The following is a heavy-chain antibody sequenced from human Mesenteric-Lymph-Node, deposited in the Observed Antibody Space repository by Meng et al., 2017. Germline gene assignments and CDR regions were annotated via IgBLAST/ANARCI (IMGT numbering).Heavy chain of an antibody. CDR1: GGSISRGGYY. Sequence: TLSLTCTISGGSISRGGYYWSWIRQHPGKDLEWIGYIHYSERTYYNPSLKSRVIISVDTSKNQFSLKLNSVTAADTAVYYCARDGGPFDYWGQGTLVTVSS. CDR2: IHYSERT. D-gene: IGHD3-3*01. CDR3: ARDGGPFDY. J-gene: IGHJ4*02. V-gene: IGHV4-31*03.